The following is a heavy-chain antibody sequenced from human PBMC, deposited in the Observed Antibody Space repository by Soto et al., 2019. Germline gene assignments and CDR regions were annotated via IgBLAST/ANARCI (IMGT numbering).Heavy chain of an antibody. D-gene: IGHD6-19*01. CDR3: ARGGRQWLVTSDFNY. Sequence: VQLVESGGGVVQPGRSLRLSCAASGFTFSDYAMHWVRQAPGKGLEWVAVVSHDGRNTHYADSVKGRFTISRDSSKNTFSQERTRLRAEDAVVYYWARGGRQWLVTSDFNYWGQGALVTVSS. CDR1: GFTFSDYA. V-gene: IGHV3-30*03. CDR2: VSHDGRNT. J-gene: IGHJ4*02.